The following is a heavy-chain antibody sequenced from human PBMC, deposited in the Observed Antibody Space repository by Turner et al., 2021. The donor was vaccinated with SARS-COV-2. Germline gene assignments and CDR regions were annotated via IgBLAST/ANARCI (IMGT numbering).Heavy chain of an antibody. CDR3: ARPTACGGDCYYFDL. J-gene: IGHJ2*01. CDR1: GGTFSSFI. D-gene: IGHD2-21*02. CDR2: IIPLPGIA. Sequence: QVQLVQSGAKERKPGSSSKVSCRASGGTFSSFIINWGRQAPGQGREWMGGIIPLPGIANYAQKFQGRVTVTADTSTSTVYMELSRLRSEDTAVYYCARPTACGGDCYYFDLWGRGTLVTVSS. V-gene: IGHV1-69*02.